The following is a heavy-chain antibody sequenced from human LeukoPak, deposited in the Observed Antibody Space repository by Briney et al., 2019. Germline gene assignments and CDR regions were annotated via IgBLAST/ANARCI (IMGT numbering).Heavy chain of an antibody. CDR1: GFTFSRHP. CDR2: ISPGTI. D-gene: IGHD3-16*01. Sequence: GGSLRLSCAASGFTFSRHPMNWVRQAPGKGLEWVSYISPGTIYYADSVKGRFTISRDNAKNSLYLQMNSLRAEDTAVYYCTRDGRLAYEMDVWGQGTMVTVSS. J-gene: IGHJ6*02. CDR3: TRDGRLAYEMDV. V-gene: IGHV3-48*01.